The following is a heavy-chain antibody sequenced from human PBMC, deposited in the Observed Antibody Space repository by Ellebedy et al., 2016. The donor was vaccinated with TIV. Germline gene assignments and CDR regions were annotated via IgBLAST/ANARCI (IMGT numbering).Heavy chain of an antibody. Sequence: GGSLRLSXAASGFTFSTYAMSWVRQAPGKGLEWVSGSNDRGDYTYYAESVKGRFTISRDNSKNTLYLQMDSLRAEDTAVYYCAESLRADYLHYGMDVWGQGTTVTVSS. CDR1: GFTFSTYA. J-gene: IGHJ6*02. CDR3: AESLRADYLHYGMDV. D-gene: IGHD3-10*01. V-gene: IGHV3-23*01. CDR2: SNDRGDYT.